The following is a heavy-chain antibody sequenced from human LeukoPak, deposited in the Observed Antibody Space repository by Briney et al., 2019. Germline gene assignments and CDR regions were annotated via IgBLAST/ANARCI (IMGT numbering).Heavy chain of an antibody. D-gene: IGHD5-18*01. Sequence: AGGSLRLSCAASRFTFDDYAMHWVRQAPGKGLEWVSLISGDGGTTYYADSVKGRFTISRDNSENSLYLQMNSLRTEDTAFYYCAKDIGGYSYAADYWGQGTLVTVSS. CDR3: AKDIGGYSYAADY. J-gene: IGHJ4*02. CDR1: RFTFDDYA. CDR2: ISGDGGTT. V-gene: IGHV3-43*02.